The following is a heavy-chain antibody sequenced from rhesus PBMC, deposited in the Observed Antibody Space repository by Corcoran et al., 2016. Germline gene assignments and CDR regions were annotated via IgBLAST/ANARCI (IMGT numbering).Heavy chain of an antibody. V-gene: IGHV4-80*01. D-gene: IGHD1-38*01. CDR2: INGNRRSP. CDR1: GASISSYW. CDR3: ASGPPPTHDV. J-gene: IGHJ5-2*02. Sequence: QVQLQESGPGLVKPSETLSLTCAVSGASISSYWWSGIRQPPGRGLEWIGDINGNRRSPYDNPTLTSRVTISKDATKSQFSLKLRSVTAADTAVYYCASGPPPTHDVWGRGVLVTVSS.